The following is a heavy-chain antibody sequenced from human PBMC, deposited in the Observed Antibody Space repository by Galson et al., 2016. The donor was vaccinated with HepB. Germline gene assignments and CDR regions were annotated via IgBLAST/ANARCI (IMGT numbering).Heavy chain of an antibody. CDR1: GFTVSTYH. Sequence: SLRLSCAASGFTVSTYHMMWVRQAPGKGLEWVSSISSRSGFIYYADSLKGRFTISRDNARNSLSLQMNSLRAEDTAVYYCARGWRMVSTTAPLIDDWGQGTLVTVSS. CDR2: ISSRSGFI. V-gene: IGHV3-21*01. D-gene: IGHD5/OR15-5a*01. CDR3: ARGWRMVSTTAPLIDD. J-gene: IGHJ4*02.